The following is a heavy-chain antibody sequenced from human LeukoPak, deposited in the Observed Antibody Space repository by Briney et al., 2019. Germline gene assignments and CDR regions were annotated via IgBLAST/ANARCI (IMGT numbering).Heavy chain of an antibody. D-gene: IGHD6-19*01. CDR2: ISSSGNSK. J-gene: IGHJ4*02. V-gene: IGHV3-21*06. CDR3: ARVEFGYASGWYEGDY. CDR1: GFTFSSYE. Sequence: GGSLRLSCAASGFTFSSYEMNWVRQAPGKGLEWVSCISSSGNSKFYAESVKGRFTISRDNAKNSLYLQMNSLRAEDTAVYYCARVEFGYASGWYEGDYWGQGALVTVSS.